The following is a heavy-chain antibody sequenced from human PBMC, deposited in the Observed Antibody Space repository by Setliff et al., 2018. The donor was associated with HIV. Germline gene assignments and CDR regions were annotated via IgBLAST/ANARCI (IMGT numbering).Heavy chain of an antibody. CDR3: ARVTSAHPTYYYYYMDV. J-gene: IGHJ6*03. D-gene: IGHD6-25*01. Sequence: SETLSLTCTVSGGSISSGGYYWSWIRQHPGKGLEWIGYIYYSGSTYYNPSLKSRVTISVDTSKNQYSLKLSSVTAADTAVYYCARVTSAHPTYYYYYMDVWGKGTTVTVSS. V-gene: IGHV4-31*03. CDR2: IYYSGST. CDR1: GGSISSGGYY.